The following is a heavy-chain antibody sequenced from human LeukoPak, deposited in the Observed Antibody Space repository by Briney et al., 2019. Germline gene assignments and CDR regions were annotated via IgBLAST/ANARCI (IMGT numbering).Heavy chain of an antibody. J-gene: IGHJ4*02. Sequence: ASVKVPCKASGYTFTGYYMHWVRQAPGQGLEWMGWINPISGVTNFAQNFLGRGSTSRYTAIRTAYLEMYSLTFDDTAVFYCARGGYSGFDPFDYWGQGTLVTVSS. CDR2: INPISGVT. CDR1: GYTFTGYY. D-gene: IGHD5-12*01. V-gene: IGHV1-2*02. CDR3: ARGGYSGFDPFDY.